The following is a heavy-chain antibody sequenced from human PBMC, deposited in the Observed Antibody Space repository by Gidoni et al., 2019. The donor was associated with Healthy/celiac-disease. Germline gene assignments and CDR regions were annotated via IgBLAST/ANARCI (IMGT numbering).Heavy chain of an antibody. V-gene: IGHV4-59*01. D-gene: IGHD3-16*01. CDR3: ARVRGGYDSSEGFDY. Sequence: QVQLQESGPGLVKPSETRSLTCTVSGGSISSYYWSWIRKPPGKGLEWIGYIYYSGSTNYNPSLKSRVTISVDTSKNQFSLKLSSVTAADTAVYYCARVRGGYDSSEGFDYWGQGTLVTVSS. CDR1: GGSISSYY. J-gene: IGHJ4*02. CDR2: IYYSGST.